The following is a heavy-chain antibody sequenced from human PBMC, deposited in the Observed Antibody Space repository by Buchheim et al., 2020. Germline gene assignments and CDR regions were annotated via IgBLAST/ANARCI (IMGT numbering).Heavy chain of an antibody. D-gene: IGHD3-22*01. CDR3: ARTGTVVVAIGSGKWFDP. V-gene: IGHV4-31*03. CDR1: GGSISSGGYY. Sequence: QVQLQESGPGLVKPSQTLSLTCNVSGGSISSGGYYWSWIRQHPGKGLEWIGYIYYSGSTYYNPSLQSRVTISVDTSKTQFSRKLSSVTAADTAVYDCARTGTVVVAIGSGKWFDPWGQGTL. CDR2: IYYSGST. J-gene: IGHJ5*02.